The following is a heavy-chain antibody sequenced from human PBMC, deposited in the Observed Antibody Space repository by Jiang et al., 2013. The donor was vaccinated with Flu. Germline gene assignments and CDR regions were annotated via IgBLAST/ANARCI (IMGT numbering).Heavy chain of an antibody. CDR2: IWYDGSNK. V-gene: IGHV3-33*01. J-gene: IGHJ4*02. CDR3: ARGGGDSSGYFDY. D-gene: IGHD3-22*01. CDR1: GFTFSSYG. Sequence: VQLLESGGGVVQPGRSLRLSCAASGFTFSSYGMHWVRQAPGKGLEWVAVIWYDGSNKYYADSVKGRFTISRDNSKNTLYLQMNSLRAEDTAVYYCARGGGDSSGYFDYWGQGTLVTVSS.